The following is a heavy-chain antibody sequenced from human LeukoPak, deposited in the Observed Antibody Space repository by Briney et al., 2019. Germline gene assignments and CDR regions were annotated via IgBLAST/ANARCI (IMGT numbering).Heavy chain of an antibody. V-gene: IGHV3-7*04. CDR1: GLTFSTYW. Sequence: PGGSLRLSCAASGLTFSTYWMTWVRQAPGKGLEWVANIKDDGSEKSYEDSVKGRFTISRDNANNAVYLQMDTLRVEDTAVYYCARGLIYFEVWGQGTLVSVSS. D-gene: IGHD3-9*01. CDR3: ARGLIYFEV. J-gene: IGHJ4*02. CDR2: IKDDGSEK.